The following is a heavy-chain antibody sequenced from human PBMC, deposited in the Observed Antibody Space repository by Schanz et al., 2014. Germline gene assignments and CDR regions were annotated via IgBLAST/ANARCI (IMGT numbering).Heavy chain of an antibody. J-gene: IGHJ4*02. D-gene: IGHD6-13*01. CDR2: INPSGGST. V-gene: IGHV1-46*03. Sequence: QVQLVQSGAEVKKPGASVKVSCKASGYTTFTSDSMHWVRHAPGQGLEWMGMINPSGGSTTYAQKCQGRGTMTRGTSTSTVDMEVSSLRSEETAVYYCARDGVDAAAGGNYWGQGTLVTVSS. CDR3: ARDGVDAAAGGNY. CDR1: GYTTFTSDS.